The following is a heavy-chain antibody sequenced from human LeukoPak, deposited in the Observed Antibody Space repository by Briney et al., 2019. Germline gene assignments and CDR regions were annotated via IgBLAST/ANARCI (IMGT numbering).Heavy chain of an antibody. CDR1: GGSISSSSYY. CDR3: ARDRYLNWFDP. V-gene: IGHV4-39*07. D-gene: IGHD1-1*01. CDR2: IYHSGNT. Sequence: SETLSLTCTVSGGSISSSSYYWGWIRQPPGKGLEWIGSIYHSGNTYYNPSLKSRVTMSVDTSKNQFSLKLSSVTAADTAVYYCARDRYLNWFDPWGQGTLVTVSS. J-gene: IGHJ5*02.